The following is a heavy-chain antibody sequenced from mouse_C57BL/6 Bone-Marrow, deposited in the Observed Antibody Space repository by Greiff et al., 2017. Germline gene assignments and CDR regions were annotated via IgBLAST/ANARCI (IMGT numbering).Heavy chain of an antibody. CDR2: IDPSDSYT. J-gene: IGHJ3*01. CDR3: ARSSITTVVAPAAY. CDR1: GYTFTSYW. V-gene: IGHV1-59*01. Sequence: QVQLQQPGAELVRPGTSVKLSCKASGYTFTSYWMHWVKQRPGQGLEWIGVIDPSDSYTNYNQKFKGKATLTVDPSSSTAYMQLSSLTSEDSAVYYCARSSITTVVAPAAYWGQGTLVTVSA. D-gene: IGHD1-1*01.